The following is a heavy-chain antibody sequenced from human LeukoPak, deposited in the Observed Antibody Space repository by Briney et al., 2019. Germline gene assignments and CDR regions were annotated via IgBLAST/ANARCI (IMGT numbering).Heavy chain of an antibody. Sequence: SETLSLTCALFGGSFSASFWSWISQPPGKGLEWIGKINHSGGTNFNPSLKSRFTTSVDTSKNQFSLELSSVTAADTAVFCCARGLGILYFYQPWSRWFDPWGQGTLVNVSS. D-gene: IGHD2-2*01. CDR1: GGSFSASF. V-gene: IGHV4-34*01. J-gene: IGHJ5*02. CDR2: INHSGGT. CDR3: ARGLGILYFYQPWSRWFDP.